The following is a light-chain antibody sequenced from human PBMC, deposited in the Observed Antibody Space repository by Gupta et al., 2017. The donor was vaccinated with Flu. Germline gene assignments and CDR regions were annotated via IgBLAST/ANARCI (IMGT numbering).Light chain of an antibody. Sequence: EIVLTQSPGTLSLSPGERATLSCRASQSVSSSYLAWYQQKPGQAPRLIIYGASSRATGIPDRFSGSGSGTDFTLTISRREPEDFAVYDCQQYGSSPWTFGQGTKVEIK. V-gene: IGKV3-20*01. J-gene: IGKJ1*01. CDR1: QSVSSSY. CDR3: QQYGSSPWT. CDR2: GAS.